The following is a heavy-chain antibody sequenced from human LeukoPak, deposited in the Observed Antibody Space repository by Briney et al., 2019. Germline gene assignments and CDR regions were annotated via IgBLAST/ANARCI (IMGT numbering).Heavy chain of an antibody. J-gene: IGHJ4*02. CDR1: GGSISSYY. CDR2: IYYSGST. V-gene: IGHV4-59*01. D-gene: IGHD1-26*01. Sequence: PETLSLTCIVSGGSISSYYWSWIRQPPGKGLEWIGYIYYSGSTNYSPSPKSRVTISVDTSKNQFSLKLSSVTAADTAVYYCARGGGSYYTGFDYWGQGTLVTVSS. CDR3: ARGGGSYYTGFDY.